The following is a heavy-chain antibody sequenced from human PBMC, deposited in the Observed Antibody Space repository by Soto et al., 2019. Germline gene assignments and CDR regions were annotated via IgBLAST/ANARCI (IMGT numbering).Heavy chain of an antibody. J-gene: IGHJ5*02. Sequence: QVQLVESGGGVVQPGRSLRLSCAASGFTFSSYAMHWVRQAPGKGLEWVAVISYDGSNKYYADSVKGRFTISRDNSKNTLYLQMNSLRAEDTAVYYCARGGGSGYEHWFDPWGQGTLVTVSS. V-gene: IGHV3-30-3*01. D-gene: IGHD5-12*01. CDR3: ARGGGSGYEHWFDP. CDR2: ISYDGSNK. CDR1: GFTFSSYA.